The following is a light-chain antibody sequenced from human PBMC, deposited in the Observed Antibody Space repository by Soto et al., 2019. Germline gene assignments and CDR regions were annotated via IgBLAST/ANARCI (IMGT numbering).Light chain of an antibody. CDR2: GAS. V-gene: IGKV3D-15*01. J-gene: IGKJ4*01. Sequence: EIVITQSPSTRSFYPLEIATLSCRASQSVNIYLAWYQQKPGQAPRLLIFGASSRATGVPARFSGSGSGTEFNLTISSLQSEDFAVYFCQQYDDWLRLTFGGGTKVDIK. CDR1: QSVNIY. CDR3: QQYDDWLRLT.